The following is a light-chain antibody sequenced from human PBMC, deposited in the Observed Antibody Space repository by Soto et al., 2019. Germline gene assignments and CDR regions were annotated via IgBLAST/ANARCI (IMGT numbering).Light chain of an antibody. CDR1: QSVSSY. CDR2: DAS. V-gene: IGKV3-11*01. Sequence: IVLTQSPATLSLSPGERATLSCRASQSVSSYLAWYQQKPGQAPRLLIYDASNRATGIPARFGGSGSGTDFTLTISSLEPEDFAVYYCQYYGSSVTFAGGTKVDIK. J-gene: IGKJ4*01. CDR3: QYYGSSVT.